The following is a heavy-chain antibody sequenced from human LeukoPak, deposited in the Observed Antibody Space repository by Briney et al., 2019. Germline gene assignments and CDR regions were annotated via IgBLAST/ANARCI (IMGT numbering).Heavy chain of an antibody. D-gene: IGHD6-13*01. CDR1: GFTFSSYE. CDR3: AKGHSSSWSIFDY. J-gene: IGHJ4*02. Sequence: GGSPRLSCAASGFTFSSYEMNWVRQAPGKGLEWVSYISSSGSTIYYADSVKGRFTISRDNAKNSLYLQMNSLRADDTAVYHCAKGHSSSWSIFDYWGQGTLVTVSS. V-gene: IGHV3-48*03. CDR2: ISSSGSTI.